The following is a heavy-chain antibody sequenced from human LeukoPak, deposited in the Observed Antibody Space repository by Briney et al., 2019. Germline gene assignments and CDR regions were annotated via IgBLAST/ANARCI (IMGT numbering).Heavy chain of an antibody. CDR3: AKDRIVGRSRYFDY. J-gene: IGHJ4*02. CDR1: GFTFSSYA. CDR2: ISGSGGST. Sequence: GGSLRLSCAASGFTFSSYAMSWVRQAPGKGLEWVSAISGSGGSTYYADSVKGRFTISRDNSKNTLFLQMNSLRGEDTAVYYCAKDRIVGRSRYFDYWGQGTLVTVSS. V-gene: IGHV3-23*01. D-gene: IGHD1-26*01.